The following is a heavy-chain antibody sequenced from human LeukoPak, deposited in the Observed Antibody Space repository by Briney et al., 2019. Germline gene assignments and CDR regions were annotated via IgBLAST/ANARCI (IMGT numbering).Heavy chain of an antibody. J-gene: IGHJ5*02. Sequence: SQTLSLTCTVSGGSISSGDYYWSWIRQPPGKGLEWIGYIYYSGSTYYNPSLKSRLTISLDTSKNQFSLKLSSVTAADTAVYYCVREGAAAGINWFDPWGQGTLVTVSS. D-gene: IGHD6-13*01. V-gene: IGHV4-30-4*01. CDR3: VREGAAAGINWFDP. CDR1: GGSISSGDYY. CDR2: IYYSGST.